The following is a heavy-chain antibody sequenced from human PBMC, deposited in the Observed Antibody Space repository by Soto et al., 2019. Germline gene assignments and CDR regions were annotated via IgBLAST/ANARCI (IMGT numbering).Heavy chain of an antibody. CDR2: INHSGST. CDR1: GGSFSGYY. Sequence: PSETLSLTCAVYGGSFSGYYWSWVRQPPGKGLEWIGEINHSGSTNYNPSLKSRVTISVDTSKNQFSLKLSSVTAADTAVYYCASSSDLWFGESTRNNWFDPWGQGTLVTVSS. D-gene: IGHD3-10*01. J-gene: IGHJ5*02. V-gene: IGHV4-34*01. CDR3: ASSSDLWFGESTRNNWFDP.